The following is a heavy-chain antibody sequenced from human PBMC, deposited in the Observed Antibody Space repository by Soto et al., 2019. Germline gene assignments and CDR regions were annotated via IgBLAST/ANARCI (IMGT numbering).Heavy chain of an antibody. CDR3: ARGVTAGVDY. CDR2: MQPSSGRT. D-gene: IGHD1-26*01. CDR1: GYSFTGLD. Sequence: SGAEVREPGASVKVSCKASGYSFTGLDINWVRQTTGQGLEWMGWMQPSSGRTGYAQKFQGRVTMTRDTSINTAYMELSSLTSDDTAFYYCARGVTAGVDYWGQGTLVTVSS. V-gene: IGHV1-8*01. J-gene: IGHJ4*02.